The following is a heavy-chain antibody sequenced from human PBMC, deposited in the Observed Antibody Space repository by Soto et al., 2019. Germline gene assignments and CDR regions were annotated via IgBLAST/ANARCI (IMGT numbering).Heavy chain of an antibody. CDR2: IYSGST. CDR1: GGSLSSAGYY. V-gene: IGHV4-31*03. J-gene: IGHJ4*02. CDR3: GRGTGAAVRPVYFDH. D-gene: IGHD1-26*01. Sequence: QVQLQESGPGLVKPSQTLSLTCTVSGGSLSSAGYYWSWVRQHPGKGLEWIGDIYSGSTCYNPSLRSRLTICLDTSKNQSSLELSSVTAADTAVYYCGRGTGAAVRPVYFDHWGQGTLVTVSS.